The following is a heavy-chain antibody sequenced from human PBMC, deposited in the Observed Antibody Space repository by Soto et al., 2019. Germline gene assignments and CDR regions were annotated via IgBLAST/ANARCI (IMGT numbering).Heavy chain of an antibody. CDR1: GFTFSSYS. CDR3: ASVREGWFDP. CDR2: ISSSSSYI. V-gene: IGHV3-21*01. Sequence: EVQLVESGGGLVKPGGSLRLSCAASGFTFSSYSMNWVRQAPGKGLEWVSSISSSSSYIYYADSVKGRFTISRDNANNSLYLQMNSLRAEDTAVYYCASVREGWFDPWGQGTLVTVSS. D-gene: IGHD1-26*01. J-gene: IGHJ5*02.